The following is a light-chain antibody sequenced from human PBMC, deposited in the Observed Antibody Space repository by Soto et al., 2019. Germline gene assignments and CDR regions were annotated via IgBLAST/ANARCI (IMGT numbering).Light chain of an antibody. V-gene: IGKV3-15*01. CDR2: SAS. CDR1: QSISTE. CDR3: QQGHNWPLT. Sequence: EIVMTQSPATLSVSPGERATLSCRASQSISTELARYQQKPGQPPRLLIYSASTRATGVPARFTGSGSSSEFTLTISGLQSEDFAVYYCQQGHNWPLTFGQGTRLEI. J-gene: IGKJ2*01.